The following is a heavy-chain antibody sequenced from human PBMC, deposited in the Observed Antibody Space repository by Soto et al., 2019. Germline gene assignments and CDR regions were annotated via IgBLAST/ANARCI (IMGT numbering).Heavy chain of an antibody. CDR3: ARDPGGGAFDI. CDR2: IYSGGST. D-gene: IGHD2-15*01. J-gene: IGHJ3*02. Sequence: PVGSLRLSCAASGFTVSSNYMSWVRQAPGKGLEWVSVIYSGGSTYYADSVKGRFTISRDNSKNTLYLQMNSLRAEDTAVYYCARDPGGGAFDIWGQGTMVTVSS. CDR1: GFTVSSNY. V-gene: IGHV3-53*01.